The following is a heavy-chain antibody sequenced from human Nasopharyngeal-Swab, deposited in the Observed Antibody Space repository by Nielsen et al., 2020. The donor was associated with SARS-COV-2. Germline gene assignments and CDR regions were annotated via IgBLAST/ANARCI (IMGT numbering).Heavy chain of an antibody. Sequence: SVKVSCKASGCTFSSYGLSWVRQAPGQGLDWVGWISGYNGKTNYAQKFQGRVTITIDTSTSTAYMELRSLRFDDTAVYYCAREIPAFDPWGQGTLVTVSS. V-gene: IGHV1-18*01. CDR1: GCTFSSYG. CDR2: ISGYNGKT. J-gene: IGHJ5*02. CDR3: AREIPAFDP.